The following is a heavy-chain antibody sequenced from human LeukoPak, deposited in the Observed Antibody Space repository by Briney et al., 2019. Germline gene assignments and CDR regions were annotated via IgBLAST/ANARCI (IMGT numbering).Heavy chain of an antibody. CDR3: ARGTAAGPDY. CDR1: GGSISSSSYY. V-gene: IGHV4-39*01. Sequence: SETLSLTCTVSGGSISSSSYYWGWIRQPPGKGLEWIGSIHYSGSTYYNPSLSSRISISVDTSKNQFSLKLSSVTAADTAVYYCARGTAAGPDYWGQGTLVTVSS. D-gene: IGHD6-13*01. J-gene: IGHJ4*02. CDR2: IHYSGST.